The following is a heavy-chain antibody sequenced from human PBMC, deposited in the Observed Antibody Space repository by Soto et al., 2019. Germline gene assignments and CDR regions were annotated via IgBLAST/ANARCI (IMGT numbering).Heavy chain of an antibody. CDR2: IIPIFGTA. D-gene: IGHD3-10*01. CDR1: GGTFSSYA. CDR3: ASQGGSGSYYYYYGMDV. V-gene: IGHV1-69*05. Sequence: SVKVSCKASGGTFSSYAISWVRQAPGQGLEWMGGIIPIFGTANYAQKLQGRVTMTTDTSTSTAYMGLRSLRSDDTAVYYCASQGGSGSYYYYYGMDVWGQGTTVTVSS. J-gene: IGHJ6*02.